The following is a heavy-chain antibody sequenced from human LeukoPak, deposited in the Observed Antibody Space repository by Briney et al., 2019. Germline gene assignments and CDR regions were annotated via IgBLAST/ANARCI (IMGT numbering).Heavy chain of an antibody. CDR3: ARVLYDYVWGSYRPPLT. CDR2: IYHSGST. D-gene: IGHD3-16*02. J-gene: IGHJ5*02. Sequence: SETLSLTCAVSGGSISSGNWWSWVRQPPGKGLEWIGEIYHSGSTNYNPSLKSRVTISVDKSKNQFSLKLSSVTAADTAVYYCARVLYDYVWGSYRPPLTWGQGTLVTVSS. CDR1: GGSISSGNW. V-gene: IGHV4-4*02.